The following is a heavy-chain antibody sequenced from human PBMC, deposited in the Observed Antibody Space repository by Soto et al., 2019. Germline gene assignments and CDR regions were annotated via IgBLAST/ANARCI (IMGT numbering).Heavy chain of an antibody. D-gene: IGHD2-2*02. CDR1: WGSISSRCYC. Sequence: SESLSLRCTVSWGSISSRCYCWGWIRQLPGKGLEWIGSIYYSGSTYYNPSLKSRVTISVDTSKNQFSLKLSSVTAADTAVYYCARHGSIRTELDYWGQGTLVTVSS. V-gene: IGHV4-39*01. CDR3: ARHGSIRTELDY. CDR2: IYYSGST. J-gene: IGHJ4*02.